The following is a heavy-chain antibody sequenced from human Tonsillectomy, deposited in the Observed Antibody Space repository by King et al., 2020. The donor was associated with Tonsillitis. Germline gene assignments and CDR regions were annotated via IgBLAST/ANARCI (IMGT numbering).Heavy chain of an antibody. CDR2: ISYDGSNK. D-gene: IGHD2-15*01. CDR3: ARDCGGGSCYRDV. J-gene: IGHJ6*02. CDR1: GFTFSSYA. Sequence: VQLVESGGGVVQPGRSLRLSCAASGFTFSSYAMHWVRQAPGEGLEWVAVISYDGSNKYYADSVKGRFTISRDNSKNTLYLQMNSLRAEDTAVYYCARDCGGGSCYRDVWGQGTTVTVSS. V-gene: IGHV3-30*04.